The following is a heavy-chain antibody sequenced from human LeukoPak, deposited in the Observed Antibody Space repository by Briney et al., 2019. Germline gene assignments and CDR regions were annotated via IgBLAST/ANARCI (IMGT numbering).Heavy chain of an antibody. D-gene: IGHD6-13*01. V-gene: IGHV3-30*18. Sequence: GGSLRRSCEASGFTFSSYGMQRVRKAPGMGPEWVSVISHDGTVTHYADSVKGRFTISRDSSTNTLYLQMDSLRTEDTAVYYCAKEGSQYASSWFDYWGQGTLVTVSS. CDR2: ISHDGTVT. CDR1: GFTFSSYG. CDR3: AKEGSQYASSWFDY. J-gene: IGHJ4*02.